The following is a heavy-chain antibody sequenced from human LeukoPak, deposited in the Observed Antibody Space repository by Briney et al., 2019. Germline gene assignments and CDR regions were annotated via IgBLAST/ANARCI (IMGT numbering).Heavy chain of an antibody. J-gene: IGHJ6*03. V-gene: IGHV4-34*01. CDR3: ARVLAIFGLDTTDFYMDV. D-gene: IGHD3/OR15-3a*01. Sequence: SETLSLTCAVYGGSFSGYHWSWIRQPPGKGLEWIGEINHSGSTNYNPSLKSRVAVSVDPSQNQVSLSLTSVTAADTAVYYCARVLAIFGLDTTDFYMDVWGQGTTVTVSS. CDR1: GGSFSGYH. CDR2: INHSGST.